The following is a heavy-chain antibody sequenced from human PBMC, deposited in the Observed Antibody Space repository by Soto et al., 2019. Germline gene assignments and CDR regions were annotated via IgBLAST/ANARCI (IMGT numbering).Heavy chain of an antibody. D-gene: IGHD6-6*01. CDR1: GFTFSSYA. V-gene: IGHV3-23*01. J-gene: IGHJ3*02. CDR2: ISGSGGST. Sequence: EVQLLESGGGLVQPGGSLRLSCAASGFTFSSYAMSWVRQAPGKGLEWVSAISGSGGSTYYADSVKGRFTISRDNSKNTLYLQMNSLRAEDTAVYYCAKDHYSSSSGPWAFDIWGQGTMVTVSS. CDR3: AKDHYSSSSGPWAFDI.